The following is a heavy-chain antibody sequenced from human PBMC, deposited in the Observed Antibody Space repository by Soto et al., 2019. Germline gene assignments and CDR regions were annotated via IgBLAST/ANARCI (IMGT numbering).Heavy chain of an antibody. CDR2: INAGNGDT. CDR3: ARQAFDI. V-gene: IGHV1-3*01. Sequence: ASVQVSCKASGYTLTSRSIQWVRQAPGQRLEWMGWINAGNGDTKYSQKFQGRVTITRDTSASTAYMEMSSLRSEDTAVYYCARQAFDIWGQGTTVTVSS. J-gene: IGHJ3*02. CDR1: GYTLTSRS.